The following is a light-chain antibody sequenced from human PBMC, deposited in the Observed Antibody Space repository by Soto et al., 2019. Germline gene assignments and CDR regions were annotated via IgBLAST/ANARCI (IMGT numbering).Light chain of an antibody. CDR2: DVT. V-gene: IGLV2-14*01. CDR1: SSDVGGYNH. J-gene: IGLJ1*01. Sequence: QSALTQPASVSGSPGQSITISCTGTSSDVGGYNHVSWYQQHPVKAPKLMIYDVTNRPSGVSDRFSGSKSGNTAALTISGLQAEDEADYYCSSYTRSSTPYVFGTGTKLTVL. CDR3: SSYTRSSTPYV.